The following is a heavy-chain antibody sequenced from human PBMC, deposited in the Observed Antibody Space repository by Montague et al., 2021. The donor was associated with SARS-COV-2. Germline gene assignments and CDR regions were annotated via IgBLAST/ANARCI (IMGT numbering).Heavy chain of an antibody. D-gene: IGHD6-6*01. CDR3: ARGVRQLGVRYYYYYIDV. CDR1: GGSFIGYY. Sequence: SETLSLTCAVYGGSFIGYYWSWIRQPPGKGLEWLGEINHSGSTSYNPSLKSRVTISMDTSQNQFSLKLSSVTAADTAVYYCARGVRQLGVRYYYYYIDVWDKGTTVTVSS. CDR2: INHSGST. J-gene: IGHJ6*03. V-gene: IGHV4-34*01.